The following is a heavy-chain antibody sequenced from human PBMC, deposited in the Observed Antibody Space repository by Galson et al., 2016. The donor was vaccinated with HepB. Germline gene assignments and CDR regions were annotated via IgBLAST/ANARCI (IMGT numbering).Heavy chain of an antibody. V-gene: IGHV3-33*06. J-gene: IGHJ4*02. CDR3: AKNSYSSAWYPDY. CDR1: GFTFSSYA. D-gene: IGHD6-19*01. Sequence: SLRLSCAASGFTFSSYAMHWVRQAPGKGLEWVAVIWYDGSHEYYADSVKGRFTISRDNSKNTVYLQMNSLSAADTAVYYCAKNSYSSAWYPDYWGQGTLVTVSS. CDR2: IWYDGSHE.